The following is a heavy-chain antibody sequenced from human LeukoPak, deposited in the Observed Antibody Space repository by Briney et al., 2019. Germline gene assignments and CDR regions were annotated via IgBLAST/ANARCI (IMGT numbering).Heavy chain of an antibody. CDR2: TSNDGTNK. V-gene: IGHV3-30*18. CDR1: GFTFSSYG. D-gene: IGHD4-17*01. Sequence: PGGSLRLSCVASGFTFSSYGMHWVRQAPGKGLEWVAVTSNDGTNKYYADSVKGRFTISRDNSKNTLYLQMNSLRPEDTAVYYCAKSSPTTVTTSDFWGQGTLVTVSS. CDR3: AKSSPTTVTTSDF. J-gene: IGHJ4*02.